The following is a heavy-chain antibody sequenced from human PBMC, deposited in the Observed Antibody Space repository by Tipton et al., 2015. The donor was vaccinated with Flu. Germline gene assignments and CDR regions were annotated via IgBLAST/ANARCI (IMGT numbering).Heavy chain of an antibody. CDR3: ARGRYGGNYFGY. D-gene: IGHD4-23*01. J-gene: IGHJ4*02. CDR2: IYYSGST. V-gene: IGHV4-39*07. CDR1: GGSISSSSYY. Sequence: TLSLTCTVSGGSISSSSYYWGWIRQPPGKGLEWIGSIYYSGSTYYNPSPKSRVTISVDTSKNQFSLKLSSVTAADTAVYYCARGRYGGNYFGYWGQGTLVTVSS.